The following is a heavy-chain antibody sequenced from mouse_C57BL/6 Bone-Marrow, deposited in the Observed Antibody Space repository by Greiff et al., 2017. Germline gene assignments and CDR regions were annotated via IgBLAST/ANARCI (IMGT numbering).Heavy chain of an antibody. CDR2: IRNKANGYTT. Sequence: EVMLVESGGGLVQPGGSLSLSCAASGFTFTDYYMSWVRQPPGKALEWLGFIRNKANGYTTEYSASVKGRFTISRDNSHSILYLQMNALRAEDSATYYCASSYYSNYWFAYWGQGTLVTVSA. CDR3: ASSYYSNYWFAY. V-gene: IGHV7-3*01. CDR1: GFTFTDYY. D-gene: IGHD2-5*01. J-gene: IGHJ3*01.